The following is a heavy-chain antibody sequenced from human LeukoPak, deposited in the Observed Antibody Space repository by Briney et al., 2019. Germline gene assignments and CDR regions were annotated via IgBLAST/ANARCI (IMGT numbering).Heavy chain of an antibody. J-gene: IGHJ4*02. D-gene: IGHD6-19*01. CDR1: GFTFSSYS. Sequence: GGSLRLSCAASGFTFSSYSMNWVRQAPGKGLEWVSSISSSSSYIYYADSVKGRFTISRDNAKNSLYLQMNSLRAEDTAVYYCARDDNRDSNGWLNWGQGTLVTVSS. CDR2: ISSSSSYI. CDR3: ARDDNRDSNGWLN. V-gene: IGHV3-21*01.